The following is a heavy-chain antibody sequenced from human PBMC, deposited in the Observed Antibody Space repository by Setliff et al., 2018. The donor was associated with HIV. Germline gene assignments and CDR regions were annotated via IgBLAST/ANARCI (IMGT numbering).Heavy chain of an antibody. Sequence: PSETLSLTCTVPGGPISSGSYYWTWMRQSAGKGLEWIGRVYASGTTNYNPSLKSRVTISMDSSQNQFSLNLTSVTAADTAVYYCARSRTILSFDPWGQGAQVTVSS. V-gene: IGHV4-61*02. CDR3: ARSRTILSFDP. CDR2: VYASGTT. J-gene: IGHJ5*02. D-gene: IGHD2-15*01. CDR1: GGPISSGSYY.